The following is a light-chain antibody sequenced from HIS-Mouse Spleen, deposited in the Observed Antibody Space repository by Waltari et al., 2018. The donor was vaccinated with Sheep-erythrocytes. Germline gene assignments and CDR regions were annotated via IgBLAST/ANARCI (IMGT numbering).Light chain of an antibody. V-gene: IGLV1-51*01. CDR2: DNN. CDR1: SSNIGNNY. CDR3: GTWDSSLSAGRV. J-gene: IGLJ3*02. Sequence: QSVLTQPPSVSAAPGQKVTISCSASSSNIGNNYVSWYQQPPGTAPKLLIYDNNKRPSGIPDRFSGSKSGTSATLGITGLQTGDEADYYCGTWDSSLSAGRVFGGGTKLTVL.